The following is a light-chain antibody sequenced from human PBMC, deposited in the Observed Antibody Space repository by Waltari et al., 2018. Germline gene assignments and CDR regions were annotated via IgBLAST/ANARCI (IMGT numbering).Light chain of an antibody. V-gene: IGKV1-6*01. Sequence: AIQMTQSPSSLSASVGDNVTITCRASQGIRNDLGWYQQKQGKAPKLLIYAASSLQSGVPSRFSGGGAGTEFTLTISSLQPEDFATYYCLQDYNYPWTFGQGTKVEIK. CDR2: AAS. J-gene: IGKJ1*01. CDR3: LQDYNYPWT. CDR1: QGIRND.